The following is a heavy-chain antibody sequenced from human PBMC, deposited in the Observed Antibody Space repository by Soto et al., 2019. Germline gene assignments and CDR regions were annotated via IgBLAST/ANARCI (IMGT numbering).Heavy chain of an antibody. J-gene: IGHJ4*02. CDR2: VYYSGTT. V-gene: IGHV4-61*01. Sequence: QVQLQESGPGLLKPSETLSLTCSVSGGSVSDKTYYWSWIRQPPGKRLEWIGCVYYSGTTNYNPSLKSRVTISVDLSKNRFSLGLSSVTTADTALYYCARTTAVPNTLRTRYFFDYWGQGTLVTVSS. CDR3: ARTTAVPNTLRTRYFFDY. D-gene: IGHD4-17*01. CDR1: GGSVSDKTYY.